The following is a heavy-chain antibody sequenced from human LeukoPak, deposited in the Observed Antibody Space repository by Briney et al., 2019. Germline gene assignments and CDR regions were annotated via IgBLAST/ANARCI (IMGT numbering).Heavy chain of an antibody. D-gene: IGHD3-10*02. CDR3: AREMLGNYAFDI. J-gene: IGHJ3*02. CDR2: INHSGST. Sequence: SETLSLTCAVYGGSFSGYYWSWIRQPPRKGLEWIGEINHSGSTNYNPSLKSRVTISVDTSKNQFSLKLSSVTAADTAVYYCAREMLGNYAFDIWGQGTMVTVSS. V-gene: IGHV4-34*01. CDR1: GGSFSGYY.